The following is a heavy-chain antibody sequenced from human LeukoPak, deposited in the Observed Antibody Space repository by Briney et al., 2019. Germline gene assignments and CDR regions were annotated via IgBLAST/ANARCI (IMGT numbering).Heavy chain of an antibody. Sequence: GGSLRLSCAASGFTFSSYGMHWVRQAPGKGLEWVAVISYDGSNKYYADSVKGRFTVSRDNSKNTLYLQMNSLREEDTAVYYCAKNFGGGVLFYDGLDVWGQGTTVIVSS. CDR1: GFTFSSYG. CDR3: AKNFGGGVLFYDGLDV. D-gene: IGHD3-16*01. V-gene: IGHV3-30*18. J-gene: IGHJ6*02. CDR2: ISYDGSNK.